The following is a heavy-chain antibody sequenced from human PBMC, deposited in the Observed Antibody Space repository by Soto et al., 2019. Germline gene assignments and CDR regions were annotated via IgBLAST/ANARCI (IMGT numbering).Heavy chain of an antibody. Sequence: HPGGSLRLSCAASGFTFSSYWMTWVRQAPGKGLEWVANTNQDGSEKYYVDSVKGRFTISRDNAKNSLYLQMNSLRAEDTAVYYCASSRYCRGGSCYGSIDYWGQGTLVTVSS. CDR3: ASSRYCRGGSCYGSIDY. J-gene: IGHJ4*02. V-gene: IGHV3-7*01. D-gene: IGHD2-15*01. CDR2: TNQDGSEK. CDR1: GFTFSSYW.